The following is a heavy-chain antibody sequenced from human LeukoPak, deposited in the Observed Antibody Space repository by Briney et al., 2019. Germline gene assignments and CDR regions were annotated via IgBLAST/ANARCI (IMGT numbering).Heavy chain of an antibody. CDR2: IIPIFGTA. CDR1: GGTFSGYA. CDR3: ARGGDIVVVPAADPFDY. V-gene: IGHV1-69*13. D-gene: IGHD2-2*01. Sequence: ASVKVSCKASGGTFSGYAISWVRQAPGQGLEWMGGIIPIFGTANYAQKFQGRVTITADESTSTAYMELSSLRSEDTAVYYCARGGDIVVVPAADPFDYWGQGTPVTVSS. J-gene: IGHJ4*02.